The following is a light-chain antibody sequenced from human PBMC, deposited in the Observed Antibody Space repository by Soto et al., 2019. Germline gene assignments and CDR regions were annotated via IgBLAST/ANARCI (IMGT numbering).Light chain of an antibody. Sequence: DIVMTQSPDSLAVSLGERATINCKSSQSLLYSSNNRNFLAWYQQKPGQPPKLLIYWASTRESGVPDRFHGSGSGTNFTLTIRSLQAEDVAIYYCQQYDITVPVTFGGGTKVEIK. CDR3: QQYDITVPVT. J-gene: IGKJ4*01. CDR2: WAS. CDR1: QSLLYSSNNRNF. V-gene: IGKV4-1*01.